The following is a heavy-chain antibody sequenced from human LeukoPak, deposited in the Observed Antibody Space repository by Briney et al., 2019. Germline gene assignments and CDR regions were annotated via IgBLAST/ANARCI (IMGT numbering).Heavy chain of an antibody. CDR1: GYTFTGYY. CDR2: INPNSGGT. CDR3: ARDKTRRDIVVVPAVFY. D-gene: IGHD2-2*01. Sequence: ASVKVSCKASGYTFTGYYMHWVRQAPRQGLEWMGRINPNSGGTNYAQKFQGRVTMTRDTSISTAYMELSRLRSDDTAVYYCARDKTRRDIVVVPAVFYWGQGTLVTVSS. V-gene: IGHV1-2*06. J-gene: IGHJ4*02.